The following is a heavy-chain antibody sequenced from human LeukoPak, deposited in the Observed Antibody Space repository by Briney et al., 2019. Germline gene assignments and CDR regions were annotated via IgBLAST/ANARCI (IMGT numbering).Heavy chain of an antibody. CDR3: ARDDIVGAKRYELDY. CDR2: ISSSGSTI. Sequence: PGGSLRLSCAASGFTFSDYYMSWIRQAPGKGLGWVSYISSSGSTIYYADSVKGRFTISRDNAKNSLYLQMNSLRAEDTAVYYCARDDIVGAKRYELDYWGQGTLVTVSS. CDR1: GFTFSDYY. D-gene: IGHD1-26*01. J-gene: IGHJ4*02. V-gene: IGHV3-11*01.